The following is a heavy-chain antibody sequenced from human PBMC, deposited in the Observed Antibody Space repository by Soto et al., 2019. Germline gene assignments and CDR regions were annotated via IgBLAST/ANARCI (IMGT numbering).Heavy chain of an antibody. Sequence: QVQLQESGPGLVKPSETLSLTCAVSGVSIKTYYWSWIRKPAGKGLEWIGRIYTTGSANHNPSLKSRVTMLGETAKNQGSLKLTSVTAAEAGVYFCARDGFFDSKNLFGPWGQGILVTVSS. CDR1: GVSIKTYY. D-gene: IGHD3-22*01. J-gene: IGHJ5*02. CDR3: ARDGFFDSKNLFGP. CDR2: IYTTGSA. V-gene: IGHV4-4*07.